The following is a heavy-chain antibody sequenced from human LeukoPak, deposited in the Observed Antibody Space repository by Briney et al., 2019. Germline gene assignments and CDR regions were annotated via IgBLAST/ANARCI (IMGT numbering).Heavy chain of an antibody. Sequence: GGSLRLSCAASGFTVSNNYMSWVRQAPGKGLEWVSFIYSGGDTYYADSVKGRFTICRDNFKNTLYLQRNSLRPEDTAVYFCARGGGYSYGYNYWGQGTLLTVSS. CDR2: IYSGGDT. J-gene: IGHJ4*02. D-gene: IGHD5-18*01. V-gene: IGHV3-66*01. CDR1: GFTVSNNY. CDR3: ARGGGYSYGYNY.